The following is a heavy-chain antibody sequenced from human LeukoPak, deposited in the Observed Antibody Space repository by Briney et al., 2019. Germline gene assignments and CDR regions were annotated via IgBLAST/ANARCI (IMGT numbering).Heavy chain of an antibody. D-gene: IGHD1-26*01. CDR2: IWNDDRDK. Sequence: PGGSLRLSCTASGFTFSNFDIHWVRQAPGKGLEWVAFIWNDDRDKYYADSVRGRFTISRDNSKNMVFLQMNSLRAEDTATYYCAKDPGATVVGYYMDVWGKGTTVTVSS. CDR1: GFTFSNFD. J-gene: IGHJ6*03. V-gene: IGHV3-30*02. CDR3: AKDPGATVVGYYMDV.